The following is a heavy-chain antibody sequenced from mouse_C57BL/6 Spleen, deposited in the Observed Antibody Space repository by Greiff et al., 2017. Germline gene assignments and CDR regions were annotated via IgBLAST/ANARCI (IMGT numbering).Heavy chain of an antibody. D-gene: IGHD1-2*01. J-gene: IGHJ4*01. CDR3: ARERDGAMDY. CDR1: GYSITSGYY. V-gene: IGHV3-6*01. Sequence: EVKLMESGPGLVKPSQSLSLTCSVTGYSITSGYYWNWIRQFPGNKLEWMGYISYDGSNYYNPSLKNRISITRDTSKNQFFLKLNSVTTEDTATYYCARERDGAMDYWGQGTSVTVSS. CDR2: ISYDGSN.